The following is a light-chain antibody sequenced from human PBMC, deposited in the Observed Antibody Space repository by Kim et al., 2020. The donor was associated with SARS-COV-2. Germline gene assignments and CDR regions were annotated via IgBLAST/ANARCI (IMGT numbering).Light chain of an antibody. V-gene: IGLV3-21*04. Sequence: AHGKKARITCGGNNIGSKSVHCYQQKPGQAPVLVNYYDSDRPPGIPERFSGSNSGNTATLTISRVEAGDEADYYCQVWDSSSDLLVFGGGTQLTVL. J-gene: IGLJ2*01. CDR1: NIGSKS. CDR2: YDS. CDR3: QVWDSSSDLLV.